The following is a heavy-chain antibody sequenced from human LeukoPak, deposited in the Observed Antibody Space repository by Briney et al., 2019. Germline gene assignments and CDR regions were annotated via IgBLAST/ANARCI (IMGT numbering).Heavy chain of an antibody. CDR1: GFTFSNAW. V-gene: IGHV3-15*01. CDR2: IKSKNGGGTT. J-gene: IGHJ4*02. Sequence: PGGSLRLSCTASGFTFSNAWMSWVRKGPGKGLEWVGRIKSKNGGGTTDYAAPVKGRFTISRDDSKNTPYLQMNSLKTEDTAVYYCTTDLGRVYDILTGYYRRGDYWGQGTLVTVSS. D-gene: IGHD3-9*01. CDR3: TTDLGRVYDILTGYYRRGDY.